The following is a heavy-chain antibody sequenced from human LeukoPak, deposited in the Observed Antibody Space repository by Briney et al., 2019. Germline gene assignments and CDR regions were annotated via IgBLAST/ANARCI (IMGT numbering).Heavy chain of an antibody. J-gene: IGHJ6*02. D-gene: IGHD3-3*01. V-gene: IGHV1-18*01. CDR3: AREGPDYGVVNHYAMDV. CDR1: GYTFTSYG. CDR2: ISAYNGNT. Sequence: ASLKLSCKVSGYTFTSYGISWVRQPPGQGLKWMGWISAYNGNTNYAHIPHGRATTTTATSTRTSHKERRSMRSDATALYCCAREGPDYGVVNHYAMDVWGQGTTVTVSS.